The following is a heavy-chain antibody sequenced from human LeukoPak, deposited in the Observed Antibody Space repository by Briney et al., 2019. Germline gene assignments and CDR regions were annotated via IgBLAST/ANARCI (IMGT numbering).Heavy chain of an antibody. CDR1: GLTFINYA. V-gene: IGHV3-23*01. D-gene: IGHD3-9*01. CDR2: ITGCGRST. Sequence: GGSLRLSCRASGLTFINYAMSWVRQVPGKGLEWVSAITGCGRSTYYADSVKGRSTNSRDNSKNTLYLQMNSQRTEDTAVYYCAKWGDYDVLTGYYVSDYWGQGTLVTVSS. CDR3: AKWGDYDVLTGYYVSDY. J-gene: IGHJ4*02.